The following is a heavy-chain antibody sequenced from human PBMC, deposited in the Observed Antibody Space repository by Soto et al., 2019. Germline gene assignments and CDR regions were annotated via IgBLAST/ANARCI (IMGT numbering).Heavy chain of an antibody. Sequence: SETLSLTCTVSGGSVSSGAYYWTWIRRRPGKGLEWIGYIYYSGRTYYSPSLKSRLSISLDTSKNQFSLRLSSVTAADTAMYYCARARLRAVYAFDIWGQGTMVTVSS. V-gene: IGHV4-31*03. CDR2: IYYSGRT. CDR3: ARARLRAVYAFDI. D-gene: IGHD5-12*01. CDR1: GGSVSSGAYY. J-gene: IGHJ3*02.